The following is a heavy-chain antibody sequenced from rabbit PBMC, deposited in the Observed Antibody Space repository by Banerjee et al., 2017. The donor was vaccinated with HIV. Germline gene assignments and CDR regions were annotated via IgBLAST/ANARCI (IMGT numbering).Heavy chain of an antibody. D-gene: IGHD2-1*01. CDR2: IYGANTDIT. Sequence: QEQLEESGGGLVKPEGSLTLTCKASGFDLSSYYYMCWVRQAPGKGLEWIACIYGANTDITYYASWAKGRFTGSKASSTTVTLQMTSLTAADTATYFCVRGSATMTMVITGYYFNLWGPGTLVTVS. CDR3: VRGSATMTMVITGYYFNL. CDR1: GFDLSSYYY. J-gene: IGHJ4*01. V-gene: IGHV1S45*01.